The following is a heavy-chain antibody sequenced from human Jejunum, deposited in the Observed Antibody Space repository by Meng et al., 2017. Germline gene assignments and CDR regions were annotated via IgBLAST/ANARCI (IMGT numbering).Heavy chain of an antibody. CDR2: INPHNGDT. D-gene: IGHD6-13*01. J-gene: IGHJ4*02. V-gene: IGHV1-2*06. CDR1: GYSFSDYY. Sequence: QVQLMQAGAEVKTPGASLKVSCKASGYSFSDYYMHWVRQAPGQGLQWMGQINPHNGDTHYAQKFQGRVTMTRDKSISTVYMELRRLTSDDTAVYFCARERGDSNSWNYWGQGTLVTVSS. CDR3: ARERGDSNSWNY.